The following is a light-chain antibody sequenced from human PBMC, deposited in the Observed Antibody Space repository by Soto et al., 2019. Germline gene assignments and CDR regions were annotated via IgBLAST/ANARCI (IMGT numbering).Light chain of an antibody. J-gene: IGKJ3*01. Sequence: DIQMTQSPTSLSASVGDRVTITCRASQGIRNYVAWYQKIPGKAPMLLIYAASTLQSGVPSRFSGSGSATDFTLTINGLQPEDVATYSCQKYSSVPVFGPGTKVEIK. CDR1: QGIRNY. CDR3: QKYSSVPV. CDR2: AAS. V-gene: IGKV1-27*01.